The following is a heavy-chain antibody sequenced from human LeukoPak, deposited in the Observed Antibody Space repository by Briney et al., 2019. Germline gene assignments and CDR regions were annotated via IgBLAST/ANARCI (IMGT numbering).Heavy chain of an antibody. CDR1: GFAFSTYP. CDR2: INTNGGST. CDR3: VKAGGSNSWYPYYFDY. V-gene: IGHV3-64D*09. Sequence: PGGSLRLSCSASGFAFSTYPMHWVRQAPGKGLEYVSTINTNGGSTYYTDSVKGRFTISRDNSKNTLCLQMSSLGPEDTAVYYCVKAGGSNSWYPYYFDYWGQGTLVTVSS. J-gene: IGHJ4*02. D-gene: IGHD6-13*01.